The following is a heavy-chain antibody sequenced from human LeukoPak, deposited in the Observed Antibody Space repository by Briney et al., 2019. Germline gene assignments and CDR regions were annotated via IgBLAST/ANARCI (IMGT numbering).Heavy chain of an antibody. J-gene: IGHJ4*02. CDR1: GFTFGDYA. Sequence: GGSLRLSCTASGFTFGDYAMSWVRQAPGKGLEWVGFIRSKAYGGTTEYAASVKGRFTISRDDSKSIADLQMNSLKTEDTAVYYCTPLEDIVVVPAAQRGFDYWGQGTLVTVSS. D-gene: IGHD2-2*01. CDR2: IRSKAYGGTT. V-gene: IGHV3-49*04. CDR3: TPLEDIVVVPAAQRGFDY.